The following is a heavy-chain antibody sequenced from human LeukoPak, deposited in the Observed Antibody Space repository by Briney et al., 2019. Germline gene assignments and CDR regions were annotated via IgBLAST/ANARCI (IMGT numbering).Heavy chain of an antibody. CDR3: ASMTASRYFDL. CDR1: GGTFSSYA. J-gene: IGHJ2*01. V-gene: IGHV1-18*01. D-gene: IGHD2-21*02. Sequence: ASVKVSCKASGGTFSSYAISWVRQAPGQGLEWMGWISAYNGNTNYAQKLQGRVTMTTDTSTSTAYMELRSLRSDDTAVYYCASMTASRYFDLWGRGTLVTVSS. CDR2: ISAYNGNT.